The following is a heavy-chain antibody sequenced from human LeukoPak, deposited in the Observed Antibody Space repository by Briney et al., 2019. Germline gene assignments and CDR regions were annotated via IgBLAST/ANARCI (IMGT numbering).Heavy chain of an antibody. Sequence: PSETLSLTCTVSGGSISSGGYYWSWIRQPPGKGLEWIGYIYHSGSTYYNPSLKSRVTISVDTSKNQFSLKLSSVTAADTAVYYCARAVVPAAIFRWYYMDVWGKGTTVTVSS. D-gene: IGHD2-2*02. V-gene: IGHV4-30-2*01. CDR1: GGSISSGGYY. CDR2: IYHSGST. CDR3: ARAVVPAAIFRWYYMDV. J-gene: IGHJ6*03.